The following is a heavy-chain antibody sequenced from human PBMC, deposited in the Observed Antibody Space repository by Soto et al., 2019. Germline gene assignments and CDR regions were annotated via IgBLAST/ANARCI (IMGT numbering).Heavy chain of an antibody. CDR2: ISYDGSKK. D-gene: IGHD5-18*01. CDR1: GFTFSSYG. Sequence: QVQLVESGGGVVQPGRSLRLSCAASGFTFSSYGMHWVRQAPGKGLEWVAVISYDGSKKYYGDSVKGRFTISRDNSKKPRYLQMTSLRAADTAVYYWVNDQSLLQLWLDPEAFEIWGQGTMVTVSS. J-gene: IGHJ3*02. V-gene: IGHV3-30*18. CDR3: VNDQSLLQLWLDPEAFEI.